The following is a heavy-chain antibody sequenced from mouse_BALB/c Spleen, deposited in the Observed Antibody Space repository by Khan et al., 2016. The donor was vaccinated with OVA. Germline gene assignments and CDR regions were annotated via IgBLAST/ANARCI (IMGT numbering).Heavy chain of an antibody. CDR2: ISGDSSTI. Sequence: EVKLEESGGGLVQPGGSRKLSCAASGFTFSSYGMHWVRQAPEKGLEWVAYISGDSSTIYYADTVKGRFTISRDNPKNTLFLQMISLMSEDTAMYYCATSYYYGYYFDYWGPGTTLTVSS. D-gene: IGHD1-1*01. CDR3: ATSYYYGYYFDY. CDR1: GFTFSSYG. V-gene: IGHV5-17*02. J-gene: IGHJ2*01.